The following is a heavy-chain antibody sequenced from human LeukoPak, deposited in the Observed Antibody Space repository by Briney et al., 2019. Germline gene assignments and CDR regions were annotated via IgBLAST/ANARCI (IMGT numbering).Heavy chain of an antibody. CDR2: TYYRSKWYN. V-gene: IGHV6-1*01. D-gene: IGHD6-19*01. CDR1: GDSVSSKNGA. Sequence: SQTLSLTCVVSGDSVSSKNGAWNWIRQSPSRGLEWLGRTYYRSKWYNDYAESMEGRMTISQDTSKNQYSLHLNSVTPDDAAVYYCARDFGTTGWHTFDCWGQGTLVTVSS. J-gene: IGHJ4*02. CDR3: ARDFGTTGWHTFDC.